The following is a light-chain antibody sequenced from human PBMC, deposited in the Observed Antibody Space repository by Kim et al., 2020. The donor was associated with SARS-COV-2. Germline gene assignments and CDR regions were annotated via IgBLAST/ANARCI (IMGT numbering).Light chain of an antibody. CDR1: SSDVGGYNY. V-gene: IGLV2-11*01. Sequence: GQSVTISCTGTSSDVGGYNYVSWYQQHPGKAPKLMIYDVSKRPSGVPDRFSGSKSGNTASLTISGLQAEDEADYYCCSYAGSYTLVFGGGPQLTVL. CDR3: CSYAGSYTLV. CDR2: DVS. J-gene: IGLJ3*02.